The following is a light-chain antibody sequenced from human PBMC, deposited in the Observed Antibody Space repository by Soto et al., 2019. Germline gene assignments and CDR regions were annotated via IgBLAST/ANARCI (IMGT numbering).Light chain of an antibody. V-gene: IGKV4-1*01. CDR3: QQYYSSPYA. CDR1: QSVFYSSNNKNY. CDR2: GAS. Sequence: DIVMTQSPDSLAVSLGERATINCKSSQSVFYSSNNKNYLAWYQQKPGQPPKLLIYGASIRESGVPDRLSGNGSGTDFTLTISNLQAADVAVYYCQQYYSSPYAFGQGTKLEIK. J-gene: IGKJ2*01.